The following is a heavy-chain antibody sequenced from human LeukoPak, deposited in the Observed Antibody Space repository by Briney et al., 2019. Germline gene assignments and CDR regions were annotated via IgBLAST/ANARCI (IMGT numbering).Heavy chain of an antibody. Sequence: PGGSLRLSCAASGFTFSSYEMNWVRQAPGKGLEWVCYISTSGSTIYYGDSVKGRFTVSRDNAKNSLYLQMNSLRAEDTAVYYCARDGSPEHYFQGSGYSIDALDIWGQGTMVTVSS. V-gene: IGHV3-48*03. CDR1: GFTFSSYE. CDR3: ARDGSPEHYFQGSGYSIDALDI. D-gene: IGHD3-22*01. J-gene: IGHJ3*02. CDR2: ISTSGSTI.